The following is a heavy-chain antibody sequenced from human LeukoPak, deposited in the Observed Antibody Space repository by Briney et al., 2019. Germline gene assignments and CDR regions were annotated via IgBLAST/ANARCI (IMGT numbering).Heavy chain of an antibody. Sequence: SETLSLTCTVSGYSISSGYYWGWIRQPPGKGLGWIGSIYHSGSTYYNPSLKSRVTISVDTSKNQFSLRLSSVTAADTAVYYCARELRYYCYMDVWGKGTTVTVSS. CDR3: ARELRYYCYMDV. V-gene: IGHV4-38-2*02. J-gene: IGHJ6*03. CDR2: IYHSGST. CDR1: GYSISSGYY.